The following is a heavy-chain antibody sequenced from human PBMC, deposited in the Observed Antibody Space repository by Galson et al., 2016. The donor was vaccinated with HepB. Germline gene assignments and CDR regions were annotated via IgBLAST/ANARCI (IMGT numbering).Heavy chain of an antibody. CDR2: VYYNDDT. CDR1: SVSSGSYY. V-gene: IGHV4-39*01. CDR3: ARHDWQGWEVPFFDY. Sequence: SVSSGSYYWSWIRQHPGKGLEWIGHVYYNDDTHYNPALKSRVTISVDTSKNQFSLRLTSVTAADTALYYCARHDWQGWEVPFFDYWGRRALVTVSS. J-gene: IGHJ4*02. D-gene: IGHD3-9*01.